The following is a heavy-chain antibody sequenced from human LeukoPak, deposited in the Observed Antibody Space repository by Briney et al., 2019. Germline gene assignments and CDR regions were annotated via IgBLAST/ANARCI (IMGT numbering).Heavy chain of an antibody. J-gene: IGHJ4*02. V-gene: IGHV4-61*02. D-gene: IGHD3-10*01. CDR2: IYTSGST. CDR1: GDSITSGSYY. Sequence: SQTLSLTCTVSGDSITSGSYYWSWIRQPAGKGLEWIGRIYTSGSTNYNPSLKSRVTISVDTSKNQFSLKLSSVTAADTAVYYCARILDYYYGSGSSFSGDYYFDYWGQGTLVTVSS. CDR3: ARILDYYYGSGSSFSGDYYFDY.